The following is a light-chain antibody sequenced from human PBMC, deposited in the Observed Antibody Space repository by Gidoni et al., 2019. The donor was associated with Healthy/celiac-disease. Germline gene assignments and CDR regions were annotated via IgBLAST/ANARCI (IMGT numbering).Light chain of an antibody. CDR2: KAS. J-gene: IGKJ2*01. V-gene: IGKV1-5*03. Sequence: DIQMTQSPSTLSASVGDRVTITCRASHSISSWLAWYQQKPGKTPKLLIYKASSLESGVPSRFSGSGSGTEFILTISSLQPDDFATYYCQQYNSYPRTFGQGTKLEIK. CDR1: HSISSW. CDR3: QQYNSYPRT.